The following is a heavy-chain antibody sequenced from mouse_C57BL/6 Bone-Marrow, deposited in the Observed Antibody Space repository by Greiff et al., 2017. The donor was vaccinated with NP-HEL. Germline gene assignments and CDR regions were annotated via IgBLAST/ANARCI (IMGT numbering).Heavy chain of an antibody. CDR2: IRSKSNNYAT. CDR3: VRHRYYAMDY. CDR1: GFSFNTYA. Sequence: EVQRVESGGGLVQPKGSLKLSCAASGFSFNTYAMNWVRQAPGTGLEWVARIRSKSNNYATYYADSVKDRFTISRDDSESMLYLQMNNLKTEDTAMYYCVRHRYYAMDYWGQGTSVTVSS. J-gene: IGHJ4*01. V-gene: IGHV10-1*01.